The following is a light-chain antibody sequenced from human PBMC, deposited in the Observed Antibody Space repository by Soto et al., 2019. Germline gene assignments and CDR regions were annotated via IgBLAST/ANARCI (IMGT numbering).Light chain of an antibody. Sequence: QSALTQPASVSGSPGQSITISCTGTSGDIGSYNRVSWYQQHPGKAPKLIIYDVTDRPSGVSNRFSGSKSGNTASLTISGLQAEDEAEYYCSSYTNINTRAGVFGTGTKLTVL. J-gene: IGLJ1*01. V-gene: IGLV2-14*03. CDR1: SGDIGSYNR. CDR3: SSYTNINTRAGV. CDR2: DVT.